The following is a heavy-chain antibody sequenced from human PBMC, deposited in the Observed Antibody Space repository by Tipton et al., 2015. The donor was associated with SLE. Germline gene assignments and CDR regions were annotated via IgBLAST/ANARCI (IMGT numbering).Heavy chain of an antibody. CDR2: IDTSEST. V-gene: IGHV4-61*02. CDR3: ARVGFYYDSSGYPFYYDYYMDV. CDR1: GGSISSGSYY. J-gene: IGHJ6*03. D-gene: IGHD3-22*01. Sequence: TLSLTCTVSGGSISSGSYYWSWIRQPAGKGLEWIGRIDTSESTNYNPSLKSRVTISVDKSKNQFSLKLTSVTAADTAVYYCARVGFYYDSSGYPFYYDYYMDVWGKGTTVTLSS.